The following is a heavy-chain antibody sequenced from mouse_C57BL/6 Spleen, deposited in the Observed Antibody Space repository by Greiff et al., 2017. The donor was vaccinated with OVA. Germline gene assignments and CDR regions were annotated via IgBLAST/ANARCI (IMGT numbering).Heavy chain of an antibody. V-gene: IGHV1-66*01. CDR2: IYPGSGNT. J-gene: IGHJ1*03. CDR1: GYSFTSYY. Sequence: VQLVESGPELVKPGASVKISCKASGYSFTSYYIHWVKQRPGQGLEWIGWIYPGSGNTKYNEKFKGKATLTADTSSSTAYMQLSSLTSEDSAVYYCARRWDEGYFDVWGTGTTVTVSS. D-gene: IGHD4-1*01. CDR3: ARRWDEGYFDV.